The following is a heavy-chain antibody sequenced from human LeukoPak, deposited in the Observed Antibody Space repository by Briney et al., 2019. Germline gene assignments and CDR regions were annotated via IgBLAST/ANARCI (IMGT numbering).Heavy chain of an antibody. D-gene: IGHD7-27*01. Sequence: LSGGSLRLSCAASEFTFSSYAMNWVRQAPGKGLEWVSKIISGSTAIYYADSVRGRFTISRDNAKNSLYLQMNSLRDENTAVYYCARQRGNYFDYWGQGTLVTVSS. CDR3: ARQRGNYFDY. V-gene: IGHV3-48*02. CDR1: EFTFSSYA. CDR2: IISGSTAI. J-gene: IGHJ4*02.